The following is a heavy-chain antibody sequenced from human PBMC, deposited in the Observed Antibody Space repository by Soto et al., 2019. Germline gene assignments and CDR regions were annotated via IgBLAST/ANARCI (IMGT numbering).Heavy chain of an antibody. CDR1: GGTFSSYA. V-gene: IGHV1-69*01. Sequence: QVQLVQSGAEVKKPGSSVKVSCKASGGTFSSYAISWVRQAPGQGLEWMGGIIPIFGTANYAQKFQGRVTITADESTSTAYMELGSLRSEDTAVYYCATLYCSSTSCYSSGYYGMDVWGQGTTVTVSS. D-gene: IGHD2-2*01. CDR3: ATLYCSSTSCYSSGYYGMDV. CDR2: IIPIFGTA. J-gene: IGHJ6*02.